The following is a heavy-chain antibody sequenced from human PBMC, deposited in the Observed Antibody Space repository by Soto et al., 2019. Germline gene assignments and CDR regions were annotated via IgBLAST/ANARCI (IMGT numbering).Heavy chain of an antibody. Sequence: EVQLLESGGGLVQPGGSLRRSCVTSGFTFSSCTMNWVRQAPGKGLEWVSSVRRSGAYYADSVKGRFTISRDNSRSTLYLRMDSLRAEDTAVYYCAKVLTDDNGWYHSDSWGQGTLVTVSS. V-gene: IGHV3-23*01. CDR1: GFTFSSCT. CDR3: AKVLTDDNGWYHSDS. D-gene: IGHD6-19*01. CDR2: VRRSGA. J-gene: IGHJ4*02.